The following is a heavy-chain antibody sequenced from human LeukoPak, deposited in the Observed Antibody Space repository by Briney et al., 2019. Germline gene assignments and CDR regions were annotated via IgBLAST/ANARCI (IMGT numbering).Heavy chain of an antibody. CDR1: GYIFTSHY. Sequence: ASVKVSCKASGYIFTSHYMHWMRQAPGQGLEWMGMINPSGGSTVYAQKFQGRVTMTRDTSTSTVDMELSSLRSEDTAMYYCARDTGLLGSSDYYAHAFDVWGQGTMVTVSS. V-gene: IGHV1-46*01. J-gene: IGHJ3*01. D-gene: IGHD3-22*01. CDR2: INPSGGST. CDR3: ARDTGLLGSSDYYAHAFDV.